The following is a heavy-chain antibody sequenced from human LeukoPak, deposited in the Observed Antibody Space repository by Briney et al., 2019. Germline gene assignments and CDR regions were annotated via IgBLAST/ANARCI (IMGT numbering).Heavy chain of an antibody. CDR3: ARKNGLDY. V-gene: IGHV3-30*03. J-gene: IGHJ4*02. CDR2: ISYDGSDQ. Sequence: GRSLRLSCEASGFIFSHFGMNWVRHAPGKGLEWVAMISYDGSDQSYAGSVKGRFAISRDNAKNSLYLQMNSLRAEDTAVYYCARKNGLDYWGQGTLVTVSS. CDR1: GFIFSHFG.